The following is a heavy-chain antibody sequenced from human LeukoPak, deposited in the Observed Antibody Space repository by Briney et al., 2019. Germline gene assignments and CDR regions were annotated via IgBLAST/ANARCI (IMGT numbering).Heavy chain of an antibody. V-gene: IGHV3-21*01. CDR2: ISSSSSYI. CDR3: ARGLGDYFDFDY. D-gene: IGHD4-17*01. Sequence: GSLRLSCAASGFTFSSYSMNWVRQAPGKGLEWVSSISSSSSYIYYADSVKGRFTISRDNAKNSLYLQMNSLRAEDTAVYYCARGLGDYFDFDYWGQGTLVTVSS. J-gene: IGHJ4*02. CDR1: GFTFSSYS.